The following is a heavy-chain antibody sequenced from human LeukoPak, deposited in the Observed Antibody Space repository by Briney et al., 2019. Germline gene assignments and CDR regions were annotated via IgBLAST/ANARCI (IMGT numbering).Heavy chain of an antibody. CDR3: ARDSDSGYDYYYYYMDV. CDR2: IYTSGST. D-gene: IGHD5-12*01. CDR1: GGSISSYY. J-gene: IGHJ6*03. Sequence: SETLSLTCTVSGGSISSYYWSWIRQPAGKGLEWIGRIYTSGSTNYNPSLKSRVTMSVDTSKNQFSLKLSSVTAADTAVYYCARDSDSGYDYYYYYMDVWGKGTTVTVSS. V-gene: IGHV4-4*07.